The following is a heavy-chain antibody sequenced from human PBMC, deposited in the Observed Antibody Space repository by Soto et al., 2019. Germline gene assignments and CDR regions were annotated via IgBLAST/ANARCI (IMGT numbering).Heavy chain of an antibody. V-gene: IGHV4-31*03. D-gene: IGHD2-2*01. CDR3: ARVVVVPAAPMNYFDY. J-gene: IGHJ4*02. CDR1: GGSISSGGYY. CDR2: IYYSGST. Sequence: QVQLQESGPGLVKPSQTLSLTCTVSGGSISSGGYYWSWIRQHPGKGLEWIGYIYYSGSTYYNPSLKSRVTISVDTSKNQFSLKLSSVTAADTAVYYCARVVVVPAAPMNYFDYWGQGTLVTVSS.